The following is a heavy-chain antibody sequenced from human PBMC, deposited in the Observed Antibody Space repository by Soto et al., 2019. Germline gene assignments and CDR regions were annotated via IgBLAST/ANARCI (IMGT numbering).Heavy chain of an antibody. J-gene: IGHJ1*01. CDR2: INPNSGGT. CDR1: GYTFTGYY. D-gene: IGHD3-10*01. V-gene: IGHV1-2*04. CDR3: ATAAIRGVITKYFQL. Sequence: VKVSCKASGYTFTGYYMHWVRQAPGQGLEWMGWINPNSGGTNYAQRFQGWVTMTRDTSISTAYMELSRLRSDDTAVYYCATAAIRGVITKYFQLWGQGTPVTVSS.